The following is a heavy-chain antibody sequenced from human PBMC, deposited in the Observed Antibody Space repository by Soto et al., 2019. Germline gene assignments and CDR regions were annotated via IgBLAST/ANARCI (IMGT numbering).Heavy chain of an antibody. CDR3: ARPKGGSGSYPYYYYGMDV. D-gene: IGHD3-10*01. CDR1: GFTFSSYA. V-gene: IGHV3-30-3*01. J-gene: IGHJ6*02. Sequence: GGSLRLSCAASGFTFSSYAMHWVRQAPGKGLEWVAVISYDGSNKYYADSVKGRFTISRDNSKNTLYLQMNSLRAEDTAVYYCARPKGGSGSYPYYYYGMDVWGQGTTVTVSS. CDR2: ISYDGSNK.